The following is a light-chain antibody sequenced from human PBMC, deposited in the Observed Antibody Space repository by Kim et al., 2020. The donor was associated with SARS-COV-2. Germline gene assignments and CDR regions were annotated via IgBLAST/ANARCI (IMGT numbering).Light chain of an antibody. V-gene: IGLV3-21*04. J-gene: IGLJ2*01. CDR2: NDN. Sequence: APGETATFTCGGDRIGGKNVHWCQQKAGQAPVVVIYNDNDRPSGIPERFSGSNSGNTATLTISRVEAGDDADYYCHVWDTNSDHGVFGGGTKVTVL. CDR1: RIGGKN. CDR3: HVWDTNSDHGV.